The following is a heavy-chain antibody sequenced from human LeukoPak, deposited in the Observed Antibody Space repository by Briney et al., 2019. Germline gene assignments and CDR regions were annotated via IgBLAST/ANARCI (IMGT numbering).Heavy chain of an antibody. D-gene: IGHD3-10*01. Sequence: SQTLSLTCTVSGGSISSGSYYWSWIRQPAGKGLEWIGRIYTSGSTNYNPSLKSRVTISVDTSKNQFSLKLSSVTAADTAVYYCARDPLHCGSGSYYFDYWGQGTLVTVSS. J-gene: IGHJ4*02. V-gene: IGHV4-61*02. CDR3: ARDPLHCGSGSYYFDY. CDR1: GGSISSGSYY. CDR2: IYTSGST.